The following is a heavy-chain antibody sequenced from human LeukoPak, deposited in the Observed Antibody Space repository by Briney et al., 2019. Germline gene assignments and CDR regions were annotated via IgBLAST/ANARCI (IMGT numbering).Heavy chain of an antibody. J-gene: IGHJ4*02. Sequence: SETLSLTCTVSGGSISSSSYYWGWIRQPPGKGLEWIGSIYYSGSTYYNPSLKSRVTISVDTSKNQFSLKLSSVTAADTAVYYCARVLWFGVQHGPFFDYWGQGTLVTVSS. CDR2: IYYSGST. CDR1: GGSISSSSYY. CDR3: ARVLWFGVQHGPFFDY. V-gene: IGHV4-39*07. D-gene: IGHD3-10*01.